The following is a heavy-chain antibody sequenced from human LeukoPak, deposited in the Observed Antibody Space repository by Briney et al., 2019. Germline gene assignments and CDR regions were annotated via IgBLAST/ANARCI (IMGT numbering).Heavy chain of an antibody. Sequence: PSETLSLTCTVSGDSISSGDSYWSWIRQPPGKGLEWIGEINHSGSTNYNPSLKSRVTISVDTSKNQFSLKLSSVTAADTAVYYCARGLSAIVYWGQGTLVTVSS. D-gene: IGHD2-15*01. J-gene: IGHJ4*02. V-gene: IGHV4-34*01. CDR2: INHSGST. CDR1: GDSISSGDSY. CDR3: ARGLSAIVY.